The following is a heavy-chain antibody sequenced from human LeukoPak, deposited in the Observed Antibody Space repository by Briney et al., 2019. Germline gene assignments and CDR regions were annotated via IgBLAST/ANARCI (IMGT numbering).Heavy chain of an antibody. Sequence: GRSLRLSCAASGFTFSGSAIHWVRQASGKGLEWVGRIRSKGNNYATTYGASVRGRFTFSRDDSKNTAYLQMNSLKTEDTAVYYCTRSLYYDSWSGYFGGEDFDYWGQGTLVTVSS. CDR2: IRSKGNNYAT. CDR3: TRSLYYDSWSGYFGGEDFDY. D-gene: IGHD3-3*01. CDR1: GFTFSGSA. J-gene: IGHJ4*02. V-gene: IGHV3-73*01.